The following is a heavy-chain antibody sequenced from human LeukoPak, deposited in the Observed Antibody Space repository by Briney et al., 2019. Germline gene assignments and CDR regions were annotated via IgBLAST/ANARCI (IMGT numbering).Heavy chain of an antibody. Sequence: SETLSLTCTASGGSISSSSYYWSWIRQPAGKGLEWIGRIYTSGSTNYNPSLKSRVTMSVDTSKNQFSLKLSSVTAADTAVYYCARDRYYYDSSGYYPFKYWGQGTLVTVSS. CDR2: IYTSGST. CDR1: GGSISSSSYY. D-gene: IGHD3-22*01. J-gene: IGHJ4*02. CDR3: ARDRYYYDSSGYYPFKY. V-gene: IGHV4-61*02.